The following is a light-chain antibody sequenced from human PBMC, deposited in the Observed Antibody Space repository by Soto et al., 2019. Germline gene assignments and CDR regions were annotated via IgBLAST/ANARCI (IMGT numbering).Light chain of an antibody. CDR1: QSVYSSS. J-gene: IGKJ2*01. CDR2: GAS. Sequence: EIVLTQSPGTLSLSPGERATLSCRASQSVYSSSLAWYQQKPDQAPRLLIYGASSRATGIPDRFGSSAARKDSPLTSSRLEPEDSAVYHRQQYGSSPTFGQGTKLQIK. CDR3: QQYGSSPT. V-gene: IGKV3-20*01.